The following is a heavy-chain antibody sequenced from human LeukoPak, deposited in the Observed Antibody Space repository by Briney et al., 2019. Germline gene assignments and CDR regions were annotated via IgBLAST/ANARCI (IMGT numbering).Heavy chain of an antibody. V-gene: IGHV1-2*02. CDR2: INPNSGGT. Sequence: ASVKVSCKASGYTFTGYYVHWARQAPGQGLEWMGWINPNSGGTNYAQKFQGRVTMTRDTSISTAYMELSRLRSDDTAVYYCARDHRAYTAMVTWFDYWGQGTLVTVSS. D-gene: IGHD5-18*01. CDR3: ARDHRAYTAMVTWFDY. J-gene: IGHJ4*02. CDR1: GYTFTGYY.